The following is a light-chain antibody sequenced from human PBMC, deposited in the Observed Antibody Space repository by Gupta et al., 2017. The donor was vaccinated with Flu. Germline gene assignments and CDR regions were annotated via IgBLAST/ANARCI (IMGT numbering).Light chain of an antibody. CDR1: SSHIGSDT. Sequence: RVAISCSGTSSHIGSDTVSWYQQFPGAAPKVLIYKNDQRPSGAPARFSGTKSGASASLFIDGLQSEDEAIYYCAQWDDSLDGRVFGGGTRLTVL. CDR3: AQWDDSLDGRV. V-gene: IGLV1-44*01. J-gene: IGLJ3*02. CDR2: KND.